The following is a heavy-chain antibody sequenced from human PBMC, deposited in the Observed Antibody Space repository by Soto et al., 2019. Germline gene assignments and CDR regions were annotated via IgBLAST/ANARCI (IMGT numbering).Heavy chain of an antibody. Sequence: GGSLRLSCAASGFTFSSYDMDWVRQAPGKGLEWVSYISSSGTTIYYADSVKGRFTISRDNAQNSLYLQMDSLRAEDTAVYYCARDVGWQWLAGGAFDIWGQGTTVTVSS. CDR3: ARDVGWQWLAGGAFDI. J-gene: IGHJ3*02. V-gene: IGHV3-48*03. CDR2: ISSSGTTI. CDR1: GFTFSSYD. D-gene: IGHD6-19*01.